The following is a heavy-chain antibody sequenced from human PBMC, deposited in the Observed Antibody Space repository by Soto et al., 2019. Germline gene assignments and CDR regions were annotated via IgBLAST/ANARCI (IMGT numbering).Heavy chain of an antibody. V-gene: IGHV4-30-2*01. D-gene: IGHD3-10*01. Sequence: PSETLSLTCAVSGGSIGGVGYSWSWIRQPPGGGLEWIGYMYHSGTFVKSPSLKTRLTMSLDMSKNQFSLTLNSMTAADTAVYYCARAQFYSGSGNYNNLMFDAWGQGIQVTVSS. CDR3: ARAQFYSGSGNYNNLMFDA. CDR2: MYHSGTF. J-gene: IGHJ5*02. CDR1: GGSIGGVGYS.